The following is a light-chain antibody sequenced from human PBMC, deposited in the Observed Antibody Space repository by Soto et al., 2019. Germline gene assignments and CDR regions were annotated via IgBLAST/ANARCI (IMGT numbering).Light chain of an antibody. CDR2: GAS. J-gene: IGKJ5*01. V-gene: IGKV3-11*01. Sequence: EIVLTQSPGTLSLSPGERATLSCRASQSVSSTYLAWYQQRPGQAPRLLIYGASNRATGIPARFSGSGSGTDFTLTISSREPEDVAVYNCQYRSNWSPGTFGQGTRLEIK. CDR1: QSVSSTY. CDR3: QYRSNWSPGT.